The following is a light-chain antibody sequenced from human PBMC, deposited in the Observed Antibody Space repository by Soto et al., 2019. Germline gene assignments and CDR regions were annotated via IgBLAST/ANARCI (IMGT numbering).Light chain of an antibody. Sequence: IQMTQSPSTLSASVGDRVTITCRASQSISSWLAWYQQKPGKAPKLLIYDASSLESGVPSRFSGSGSGTKFTLPISSLQPDDFATYYCQQYNSYSWTFGQGTK. J-gene: IGKJ1*01. CDR3: QQYNSYSWT. CDR2: DAS. V-gene: IGKV1-5*01. CDR1: QSISSW.